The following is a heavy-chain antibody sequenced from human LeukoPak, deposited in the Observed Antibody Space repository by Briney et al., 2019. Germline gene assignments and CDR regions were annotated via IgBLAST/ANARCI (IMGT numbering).Heavy chain of an antibody. CDR2: FDPEDGET. J-gene: IGHJ4*02. CDR3: ATLWGGELAAADY. V-gene: IGHV1-24*01. Sequence: ASVKVSCKVSGYTLTELSMHWVRQAPRKGLEWMGGFDPEDGETIYAQKFQGRVTMTEDTSTDTAYMEPSSLRSEDTAVYYCATLWGGELAAADYWGQGTLVTVSS. D-gene: IGHD6-13*01. CDR1: GYTLTELS.